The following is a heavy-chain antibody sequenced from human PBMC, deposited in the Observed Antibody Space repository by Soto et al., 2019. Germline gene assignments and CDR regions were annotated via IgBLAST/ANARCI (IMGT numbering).Heavy chain of an antibody. V-gene: IGHV3-23*01. D-gene: IGHD3-9*01. Sequence: EVQLLESGGGLVQPGGSLRLSCAASGFTFSSYAMSWVRQAPGKGLEWVSAISGSGGSTYYADSVKGRFTISRDNSKNTLYLKMNSLRAEDTAVYYCAKDTWASRADYDILPPAGVGSYFDYWGQGTLVTVSS. J-gene: IGHJ4*02. CDR1: GFTFSSYA. CDR2: ISGSGGST. CDR3: AKDTWASRADYDILPPAGVGSYFDY.